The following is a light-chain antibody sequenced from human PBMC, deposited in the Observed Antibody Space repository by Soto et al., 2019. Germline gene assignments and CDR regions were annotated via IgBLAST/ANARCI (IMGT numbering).Light chain of an antibody. CDR2: RIS. J-gene: IGKJ1*01. CDR1: QSLVHSDGNTY. Sequence: DIVLTQTPLSSPVTLGQPASISCRSSQSLVHSDGNTYLSWLHQRPGQSPRLLIYRISDRFSGVPERFSGSGAGTDFTLKISRVEAVDVGIYYCLQVSHFPWTFGQGTKVEIK. V-gene: IGKV2-24*01. CDR3: LQVSHFPWT.